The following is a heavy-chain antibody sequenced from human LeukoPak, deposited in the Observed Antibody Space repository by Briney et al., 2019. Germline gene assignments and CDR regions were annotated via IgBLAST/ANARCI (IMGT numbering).Heavy chain of an antibody. J-gene: IGHJ5*02. Sequence: SVKVSCKASGGTFSSYAISWVRQAPGQGLEWMGGIIPIFGTADYAQKFQGRVTITADESTSTAYMELSSLRSEDTAVYYCASRLPVVPAAMGFDPWGQGTLVTVSS. CDR1: GGTFSSYA. V-gene: IGHV1-69*13. D-gene: IGHD2-2*01. CDR3: ASRLPVVPAAMGFDP. CDR2: IIPIFGTA.